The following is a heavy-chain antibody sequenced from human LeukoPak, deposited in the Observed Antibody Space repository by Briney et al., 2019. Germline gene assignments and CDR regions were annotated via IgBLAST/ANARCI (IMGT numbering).Heavy chain of an antibody. J-gene: IGHJ4*02. CDR1: GFTFSDYY. Sequence: GGSLRLSCAASGFTFSDYYMSWIRQAPGKGLEWVSYISSSGGTKYYADSVKGRFTISRDNAKNSYLQLNSLRAEDTAVYYCAKVLSYDYIWGQGLDYWGQGTLVTVSS. CDR3: AKVLSYDYIWGQGLDY. CDR2: ISSSGGTK. V-gene: IGHV3-11*01. D-gene: IGHD3-16*01.